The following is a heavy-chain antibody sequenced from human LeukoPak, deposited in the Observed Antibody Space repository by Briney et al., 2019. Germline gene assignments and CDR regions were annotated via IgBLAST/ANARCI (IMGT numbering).Heavy chain of an antibody. D-gene: IGHD3-22*01. V-gene: IGHV3-74*01. J-gene: IGHJ4*02. CDR1: GFTFSSYW. CDR2: INSDGSST. CDR3: ASDGNYYDTSGYFDY. Sequence: GGSLRLSCAASGFTFSSYWMHWVRQAPGKGLVCVSRINSDGSSTSYADSVKGRFTISRDNAKNTLYLQMNSLRAEDTAVYYCASDGNYYDTSGYFDYWGQGTLVTVSS.